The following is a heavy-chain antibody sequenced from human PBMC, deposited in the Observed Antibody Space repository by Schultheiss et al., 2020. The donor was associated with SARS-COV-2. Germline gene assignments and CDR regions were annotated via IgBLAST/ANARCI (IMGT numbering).Heavy chain of an antibody. CDR3: AATSDIVVAVATT. V-gene: IGHV4-38-2*01. CDR2: MYYTDNT. CDR1: GFSISSGYF. D-gene: IGHD2-15*01. Sequence: SQTLSLTCVVSGFSISSGYFWGWIRQPPGKGLEWIGSMYYTDNTYYSPPLKSRVTISADTSKNQFSLNLRSVTATDTAVYYCAATSDIVVAVATTWGRGTLVTVSS. J-gene: IGHJ1*01.